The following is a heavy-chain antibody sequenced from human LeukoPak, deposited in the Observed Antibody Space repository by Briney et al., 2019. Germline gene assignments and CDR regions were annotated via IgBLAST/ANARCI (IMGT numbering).Heavy chain of an antibody. CDR2: IYYSGTT. Sequence: PSETLSLTCTVSGGSISSSTYYWGWIRQPPGKGLEWIGSIYYSGTTYYSPSLKSRVTISADTPQNQFSLKLTSMTAADTSVYYCARGEDIAAAGLDYWGQGTLVTVSS. J-gene: IGHJ4*02. V-gene: IGHV4-39*01. CDR3: ARGEDIAAAGLDY. D-gene: IGHD6-13*01. CDR1: GGSISSSTYY.